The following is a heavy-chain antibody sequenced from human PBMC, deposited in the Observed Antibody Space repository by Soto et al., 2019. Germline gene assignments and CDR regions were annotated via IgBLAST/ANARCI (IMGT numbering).Heavy chain of an antibody. Sequence: QAQLVQSGAEEKKPGASVKVSCKGSGYTFNIYAMHWVRQAPGQRREWMGWINVGNGNTKDSQKVQGRDTITTDTSAGPSYIELCTRRPDATALYYCARDSAGTVHWRFAPWGPGTLVPV. CDR1: GYTFNIYA. CDR3: ARDSAGTVHWRFAP. CDR2: INVGNGNT. V-gene: IGHV1-3*05. J-gene: IGHJ5*02. D-gene: IGHD1-1*01.